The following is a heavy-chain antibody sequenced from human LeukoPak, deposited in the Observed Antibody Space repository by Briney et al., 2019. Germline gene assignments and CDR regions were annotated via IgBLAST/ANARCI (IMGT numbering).Heavy chain of an antibody. CDR2: IYYSRST. Sequence: SETLSLTCTVSGGSISSYYWSWIRQPPGKGLEWIGYIYYSRSTNYNPSLKSRVTISVDTSKNQFSLKLSSVTAADTAVYYCARGGDYPSNWFDPWGQGTLVTVSS. CDR1: GGSISSYY. CDR3: ARGGDYPSNWFDP. J-gene: IGHJ5*02. D-gene: IGHD4-17*01. V-gene: IGHV4-59*01.